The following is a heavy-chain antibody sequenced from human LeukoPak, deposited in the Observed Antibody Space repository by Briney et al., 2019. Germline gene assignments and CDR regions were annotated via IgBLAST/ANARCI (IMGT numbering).Heavy chain of an antibody. CDR2: INHSGST. V-gene: IGHV4-34*01. Sequence: PSETLSLTCAVYGGSFSGYYWSWIRQPPGKGLEWIGEINHSGSTNYNPSLKSRVTISEDTSKNQFSLKLSSVTSADTAVYYCARDRGIAVAGTDFDYWGQGTLVTVSS. D-gene: IGHD6-19*01. J-gene: IGHJ4*02. CDR1: GGSFSGYY. CDR3: ARDRGIAVAGTDFDY.